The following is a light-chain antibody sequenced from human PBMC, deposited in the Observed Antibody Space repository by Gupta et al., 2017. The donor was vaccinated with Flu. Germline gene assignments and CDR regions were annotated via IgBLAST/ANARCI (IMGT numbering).Light chain of an antibody. CDR1: NM. J-gene: IGKJ4*01. CDR2: GAS. Sequence: NMLSWYQQKPGKAPRLLVYGASNRDTGIPARFSGSGSATEFTLTISSLHSYAFAVYYCQQYNYWPLTFGGGTTVEI. CDR3: QQYNYWPLT. V-gene: IGKV3-15*01.